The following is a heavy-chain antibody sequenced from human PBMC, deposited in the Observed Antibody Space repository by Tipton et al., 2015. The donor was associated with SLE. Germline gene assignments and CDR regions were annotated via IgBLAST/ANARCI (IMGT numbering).Heavy chain of an antibody. Sequence: SLRLSCAVSGGSISSSNWWNWVRQPPGKGLEWIGEIFHSGSTNYNPSLKSRVTISVDTSKNQFSLKLTSVTAADTAMYYCARAGDSSGYYYAYWGQGTLVTVSS. CDR3: ARAGDSSGYYYAY. CDR2: IFHSGST. CDR1: GGSISSSNW. D-gene: IGHD3-22*01. V-gene: IGHV4-4*02. J-gene: IGHJ4*02.